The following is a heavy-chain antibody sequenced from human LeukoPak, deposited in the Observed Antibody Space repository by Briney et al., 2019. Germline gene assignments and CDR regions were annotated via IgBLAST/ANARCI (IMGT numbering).Heavy chain of an antibody. V-gene: IGHV4-39*07. CDR3: ARGSVGATYYFDY. D-gene: IGHD1-26*01. CDR2: IYYSGST. CDR1: GGSISSSSYY. Sequence: SETLSLTCTVSGGSISSSSYYWGWIRQPPGKGLEWIGSIYYSGSTYYNPSLKSRVTISVDTSKNQFSLKLSSVTAADTAVYYCARGSVGATYYFDYWGQGTLVTVSS. J-gene: IGHJ4*02.